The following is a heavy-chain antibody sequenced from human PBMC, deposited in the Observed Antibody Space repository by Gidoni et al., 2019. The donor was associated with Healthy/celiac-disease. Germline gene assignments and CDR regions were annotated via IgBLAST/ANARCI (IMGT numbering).Heavy chain of an antibody. CDR3: AKGGWDYYGSGSYYHFDY. CDR1: GFTFRSYA. J-gene: IGHJ4*02. CDR2: ISGSGGST. D-gene: IGHD3-10*01. Sequence: EVQLLESGGGLVQPGGSLSLSCAASGFTFRSYAMSWVRQAPGKGLEWVSAISGSGGSTYYADSVKGRFTISRDNSKNTLYLQMNSLRAEDTAVYYCAKGGWDYYGSGSYYHFDYWGQGTLVTVSS. V-gene: IGHV3-23*01.